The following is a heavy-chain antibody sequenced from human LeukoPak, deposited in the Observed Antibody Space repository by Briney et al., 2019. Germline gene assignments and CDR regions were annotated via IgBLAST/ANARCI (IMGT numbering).Heavy chain of an antibody. CDR1: GFTFSNSA. CDR2: LSGSGITT. CDR3: ASSPPYYYYYMDV. V-gene: IGHV3-48*04. J-gene: IGHJ6*03. Sequence: GGSLRLSCAASGFTFSNSAMSWVRQAPGKGLEWVSTLSGSGITTYYADSVKGRFTISRDNAKNSLYLQMNSLRAEDTAVYYCASSPPYYYYYMDVWGKGTTVTVSS.